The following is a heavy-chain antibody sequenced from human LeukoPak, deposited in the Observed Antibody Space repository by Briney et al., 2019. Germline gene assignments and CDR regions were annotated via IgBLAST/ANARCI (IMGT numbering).Heavy chain of an antibody. J-gene: IGHJ4*02. CDR3: AKGDFAQSSSCCLSPEKDGFDY. V-gene: IGHV3-23*01. D-gene: IGHD6-13*01. CDR2: ISGSGGST. Sequence: GGSLKLSCAASGFTFSSYAMSWVRQAPGKGLEWVSAISGSGGSTYYADSVKGRFTISRDNSKNTLYLQMNGLRAEDMAVYYCAKGDFAQSSSCCLSPEKDGFDYWGQGTLVTVSS. CDR1: GFTFSSYA.